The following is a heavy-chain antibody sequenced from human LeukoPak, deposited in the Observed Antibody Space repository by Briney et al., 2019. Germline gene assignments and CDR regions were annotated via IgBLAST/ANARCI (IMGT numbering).Heavy chain of an antibody. J-gene: IGHJ4*02. D-gene: IGHD3-10*01. CDR1: GFTFDDYA. Sequence: GGFLRLSCAASGFTFDDYAMHWVRQAPGKGLEWVSYINWNSVNIAYADSVKGRFTISRDNAKNSLYLQMNSLRAEDTAVYYCANPGDSYYFDYWGQGTLVTVSS. CDR3: ANPGDSYYFDY. CDR2: INWNSVNI. V-gene: IGHV3-9*01.